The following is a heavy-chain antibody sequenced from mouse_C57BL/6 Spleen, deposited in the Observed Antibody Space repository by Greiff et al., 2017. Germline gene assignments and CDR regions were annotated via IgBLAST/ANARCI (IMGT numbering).Heavy chain of an antibody. V-gene: IGHV1-80*01. CDR3: ARREGGSTFAY. J-gene: IGHJ3*01. CDR2: IYPGDGDT. CDR1: GYAFSSYW. D-gene: IGHD1-1*01. Sequence: QVQLQQSGAELVKPGASVKISCKASGYAFSSYWMNWVKQRPGKGLEWIGQIYPGDGDTNYNGKFKGKATLTADKSSSTAYLQLSRLASEDFAVYVCARREGGSTFAYWGQGTLVTVSA.